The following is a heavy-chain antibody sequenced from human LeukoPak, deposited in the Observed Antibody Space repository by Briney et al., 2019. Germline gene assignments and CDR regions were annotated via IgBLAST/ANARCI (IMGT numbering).Heavy chain of an antibody. J-gene: IGHJ5*02. CDR2: IIPIFGTA. V-gene: IGHV1-69*13. D-gene: IGHD3-10*01. CDR3: ARRDGSGSRGDWFDP. Sequence: ASVEVSCKASGGTFSSFAISWVRQAPGQGLEWMGGIIPIFGTANYAKKFQGRVTITADESTSTAYMERSSLRSEDTAVYYCARRDGSGSRGDWFDPWGQGTLVTVSS. CDR1: GGTFSSFA.